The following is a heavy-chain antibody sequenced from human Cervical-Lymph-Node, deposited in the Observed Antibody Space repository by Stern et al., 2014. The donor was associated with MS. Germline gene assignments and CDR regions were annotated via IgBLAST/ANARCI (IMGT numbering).Heavy chain of an antibody. J-gene: IGHJ4*02. CDR3: VKRGITEVRGVRLGDY. V-gene: IGHV3-30*18. CDR2: ISYDGSDT. D-gene: IGHD3-10*01. CDR1: GFTFSSSG. Sequence: VQLVESGGGVVQSGRSLRLTCKVSGFTFSSSGMHWVRQAPGKGLEWVSVISYDGSDTYYAESVKGRFSISRDNSKTTLYLEMRILRPENKAVYYCVKRGITEVRGVRLGDYWGPGTLVIVSS.